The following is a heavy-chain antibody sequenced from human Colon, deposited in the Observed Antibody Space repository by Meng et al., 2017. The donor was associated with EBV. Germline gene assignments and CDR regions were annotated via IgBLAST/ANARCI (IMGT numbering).Heavy chain of an antibody. V-gene: IGHV4-4*02. CDR3: ASSDYYRSDY. J-gene: IGHJ4*02. CDR2: IYHSGRT. D-gene: IGHD3-22*01. CDR1: GGSIRNDQW. Sequence: QVQLQESGPGLVKPSGTLSLTCDVAGGSIRNDQWGSWVRQAPGKGLEWIGEIYHSGRTNYNPSVKSRVSMSVDKSKNQLSLKLNSVTAADTAVYYCASSDYYRSDYWGQGTLGTVGS.